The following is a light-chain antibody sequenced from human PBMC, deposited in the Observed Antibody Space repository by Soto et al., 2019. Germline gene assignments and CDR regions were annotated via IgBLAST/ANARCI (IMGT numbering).Light chain of an antibody. CDR1: SSDVGGYNY. CDR2: DVS. CDR3: SSYAGSTTPVV. Sequence: QSALTQPASVSGSPGQSITISCTGTSSDVGGYNYVSWYQQHPGKAPKFIIYDVSNRPSGVSNRFSGSKSGNTASLTISGLQPEDEADYHCSSYAGSTTPVVFSGGTKLTVL. V-gene: IGLV2-14*03. J-gene: IGLJ3*02.